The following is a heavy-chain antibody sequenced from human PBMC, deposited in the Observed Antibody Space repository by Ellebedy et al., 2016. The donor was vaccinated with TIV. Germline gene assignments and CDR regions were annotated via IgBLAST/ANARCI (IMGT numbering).Heavy chain of an antibody. CDR1: GFSFSSYS. V-gene: IGHV3-21*01. J-gene: IGHJ4*02. CDR3: ASVYSSSSGGGY. Sequence: GESLKIPCAASGFSFSSYSMSWVRQAPGKGLEWVSSISSSSSYIYYADSVKGRFTISRDNAENSLYLQMNSLRAEDTAVYYCASVYSSSSGGGYWGQGTLVTVSS. CDR2: ISSSSSYI. D-gene: IGHD6-6*01.